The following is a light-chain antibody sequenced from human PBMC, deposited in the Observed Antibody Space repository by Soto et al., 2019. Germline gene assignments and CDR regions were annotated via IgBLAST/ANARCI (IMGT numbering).Light chain of an antibody. CDR2: WAS. CDR3: QQYYNPPLT. J-gene: IGKJ4*01. Sequence: DIVMTQSPDSLAVSLGERATINCKSSQSVLYSSNNKNYLAWYQQKAGQPPKLLIYWASTRQSGVPDRFSGSRSETDFTLTISSLQAEDVAIYYCQQYYNPPLTFGGGTQVDIK. V-gene: IGKV4-1*01. CDR1: QSVLYSSNNKNY.